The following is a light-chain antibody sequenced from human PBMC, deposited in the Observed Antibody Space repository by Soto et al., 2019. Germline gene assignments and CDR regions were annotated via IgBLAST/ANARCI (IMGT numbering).Light chain of an antibody. V-gene: IGKV3-15*01. Sequence: EIVLTQSPGTLSLSPGERATLSCRASQSVSSNVAWYQQTPAQAPRLLIYGASTRATDIPARFSGSGSGTEFTLTISSLQPEDFAIYYCQQYNNWPRTFGQGTKVDIK. CDR2: GAS. CDR3: QQYNNWPRT. J-gene: IGKJ1*01. CDR1: QSVSSN.